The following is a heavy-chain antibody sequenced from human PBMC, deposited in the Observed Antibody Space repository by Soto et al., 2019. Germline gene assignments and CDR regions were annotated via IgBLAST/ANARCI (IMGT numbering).Heavy chain of an antibody. CDR2: IFHSGST. Sequence: QVQLQQWGAGLLKPSETLSLTCAVYGGSYSGHYWSWIRQPPGKGLEGIGEIFHSGSTNYNPSLKNRVTISVDTSTKQISLKLSSVTATDTAVYYCAGKSDNSSSGDSSSWYPTYYSYDMDVWGKGTTVTVSS. J-gene: IGHJ6*03. D-gene: IGHD6-13*01. CDR1: GGSYSGHY. CDR3: AGKSDNSSSGDSSSWYPTYYSYDMDV. V-gene: IGHV4-34*12.